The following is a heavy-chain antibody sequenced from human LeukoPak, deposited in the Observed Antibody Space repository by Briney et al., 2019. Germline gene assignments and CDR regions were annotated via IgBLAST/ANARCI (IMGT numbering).Heavy chain of an antibody. V-gene: IGHV3-7*01. CDR1: GFTFSSYW. CDR2: IKQDGSEK. D-gene: IGHD2-21*01. J-gene: IGHJ4*02. Sequence: GGSLRLSCAASGFTFSSYWMSWVRQAPGKGLEWVANIKQDGSEKYYVDSVKGRFSISRDNTKNSLYLQMNSLRVEDTAVYYCARGPFVVIAYWGQGTLVTVSS. CDR3: ARGPFVVIAY.